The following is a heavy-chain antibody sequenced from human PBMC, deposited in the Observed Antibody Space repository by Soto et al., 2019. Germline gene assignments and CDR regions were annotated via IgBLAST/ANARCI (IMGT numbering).Heavy chain of an antibody. CDR1: GFTFSSYS. D-gene: IGHD3-3*01. CDR2: IXTXXXSX. Sequence: GGSPRLSCAASGFTFSSYSMNWVRQAPGKXLXWXXXIXTXXXSXXXXDSVKGRFTISRDNAKNSLFLQMNSLRDEDTAVYYCARKGVAFDYWGQGALVTVSS. V-gene: IGHV3-48*02. J-gene: IGHJ4*02. CDR3: ARKGVAFDY.